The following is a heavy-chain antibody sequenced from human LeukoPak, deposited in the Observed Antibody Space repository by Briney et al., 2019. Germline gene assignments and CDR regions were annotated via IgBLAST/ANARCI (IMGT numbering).Heavy chain of an antibody. V-gene: IGHV3-23*01. CDR2: ISGGGGST. Sequence: PGGSLRLSCAASGFTFSNSAMNWVRQAPGKGPEWVSVISGGGGSTFYADSVKGRFTISRDNSKNTLYLQMNSLRAEDTAVYYCAKARYSGYAFESFDMWGQGTMVSVSS. J-gene: IGHJ3*02. CDR3: AKARYSGYAFESFDM. D-gene: IGHD5-12*01. CDR1: GFTFSNSA.